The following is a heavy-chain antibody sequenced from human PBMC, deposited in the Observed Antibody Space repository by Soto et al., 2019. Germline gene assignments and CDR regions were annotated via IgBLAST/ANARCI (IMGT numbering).Heavy chain of an antibody. J-gene: IGHJ4*02. Sequence: GGSLRLSCAASGFPFSSYAMSWVRQTPEKGLEWVAGISGGGNDRYYADFVQGRFTFSRDNSRNILYLQMNSLRADGTAMCFCARSLFMVAPDNEPFDYWGQGTLVTVSS. D-gene: IGHD5-12*01. V-gene: IGHV3-23*01. CDR2: ISGGGNDR. CDR3: ARSLFMVAPDNEPFDY. CDR1: GFPFSSYA.